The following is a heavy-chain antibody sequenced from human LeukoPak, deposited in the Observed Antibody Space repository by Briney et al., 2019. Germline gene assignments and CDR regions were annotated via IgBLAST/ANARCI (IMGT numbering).Heavy chain of an antibody. Sequence: PGGSLRLSCVASGFTFGSYGMHWVRQAPGKGLEWVAVISYDGSDKYSADSVKGRFTVSRDNSENTLYLQMNSLRADDTAVYYCARDFRGYYYYMDVWGKGTTVTVSS. CDR2: ISYDGSDK. V-gene: IGHV3-30*03. J-gene: IGHJ6*03. CDR1: GFTFGSYG. CDR3: ARDFRGYYYYMDV.